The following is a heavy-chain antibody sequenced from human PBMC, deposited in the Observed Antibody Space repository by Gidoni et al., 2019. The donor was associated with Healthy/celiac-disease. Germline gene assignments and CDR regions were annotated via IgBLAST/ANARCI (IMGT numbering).Heavy chain of an antibody. D-gene: IGHD6-13*01. CDR3: VSIAAAGTSVDY. CDR2: ISWDGGST. CDR1: GFTFDDYT. J-gene: IGHJ4*02. Sequence: EVQLVESGGVVVQPGGSLRLSCAASGFTFDDYTMHWVRQAPGKGLEWVSLISWDGGSTYYADAVKGRFTISRDNSKNSLYLQMNSLRTEDTALYYCVSIAAAGTSVDYWGQGTLVTVSS. V-gene: IGHV3-43*01.